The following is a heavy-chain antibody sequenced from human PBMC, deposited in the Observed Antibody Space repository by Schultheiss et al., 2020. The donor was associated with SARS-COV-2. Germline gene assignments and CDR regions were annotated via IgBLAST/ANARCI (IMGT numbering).Heavy chain of an antibody. Sequence: WIRQAPGKGLEWVGFIRSKAYGGTTEYAASVKGRFTISRDDSKSIAYLQMNSLKTEDTAVYYCATGTHQNLRYSNYGMDVWGQGTTVTVSS. CDR3: ATGTHQNLRYSNYGMDV. V-gene: IGHV3-49*02. D-gene: IGHD1-14*01. J-gene: IGHJ6*02. CDR2: IRSKAYGGTT.